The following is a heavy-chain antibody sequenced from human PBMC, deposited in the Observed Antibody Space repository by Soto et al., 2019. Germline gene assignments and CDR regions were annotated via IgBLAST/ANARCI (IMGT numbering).Heavy chain of an antibody. J-gene: IGHJ4*02. V-gene: IGHV1-18*01. CDR2: ISPYIGNT. Sequence: QVHLVQSGAEVKKPGASVKVSCKASGYRFTNHGIDWVRQAPGQGLEWMGWISPYIGNTKYAEKFQGRVTMTTDTSTNTADMELKSLRSDDTAVYYWARDRGFTGYRYSFDYWCQGTLVTVSS. CDR3: ARDRGFTGYRYSFDY. CDR1: GYRFTNHG. D-gene: IGHD3-9*01.